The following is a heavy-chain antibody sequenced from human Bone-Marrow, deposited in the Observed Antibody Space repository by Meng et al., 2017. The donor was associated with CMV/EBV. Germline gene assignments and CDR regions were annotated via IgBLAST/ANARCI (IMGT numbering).Heavy chain of an antibody. J-gene: IGHJ3*02. Sequence: ASVKVSCKASGYTFTSYYMHWVRQAPGQGLEWMGIINPSGGSTSYAQKFQGRVTMTRDTSTSTVYMELSSLRSEDTAVYYCARGSWDSYDILTGSVAFDIWGQGTRVTGSS. V-gene: IGHV1-46*01. CDR3: ARGSWDSYDILTGSVAFDI. CDR2: INPSGGST. D-gene: IGHD3-9*01. CDR1: GYTFTSYY.